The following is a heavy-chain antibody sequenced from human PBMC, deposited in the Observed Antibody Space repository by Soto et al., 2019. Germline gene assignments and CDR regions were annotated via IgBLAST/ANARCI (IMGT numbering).Heavy chain of an antibody. CDR3: ARGVTAGVDY. D-gene: IGHD1-26*01. V-gene: IGHV1-8*01. Sequence: ASVKVSCKASGYSFTSLDINWVRQTTGQGLEWMGWMQPSSGRTGFAQKFQGRVTMTRDTSINTAYMGLSSLTSDDTAFYYCARGVTAGVDYWGQGTLVTVSS. CDR1: GYSFTSLD. J-gene: IGHJ4*02. CDR2: MQPSSGRT.